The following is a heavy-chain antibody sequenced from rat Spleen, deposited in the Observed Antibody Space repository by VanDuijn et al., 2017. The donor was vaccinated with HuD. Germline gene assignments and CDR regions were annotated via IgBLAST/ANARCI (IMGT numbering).Heavy chain of an antibody. D-gene: IGHD4-3*01. V-gene: IGHV5-25*01. CDR2: ISYDGGHT. CDR3: ARHRGTGVMDA. Sequence: EVQLVESGGGLVQPGRSMKLSCAASGFTFNDYDMAWVRQAPPEGLEWVASISYDGGHTYFRDSVKGRFTISRDNAKSTLYLQMDSLRSEDTATYYCARHRGTGVMDAWGQGASVTVSS. CDR1: GFTFNDYD. J-gene: IGHJ4*01.